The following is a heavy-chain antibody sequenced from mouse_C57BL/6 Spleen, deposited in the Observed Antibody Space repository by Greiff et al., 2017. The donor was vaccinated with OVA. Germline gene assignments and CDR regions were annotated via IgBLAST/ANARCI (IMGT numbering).Heavy chain of an antibody. V-gene: IGHV5-9*01. J-gene: IGHJ4*01. Sequence: DVKLVESGGGLVKPGGSLKLSCAASGFTFSSYTMSWVRQTPEKRLEWVATISGGGGNTYYPDSVKGRFTISRDNAKNTLYLQMSSLRSEDTALYYCARTYYGSNMDYWGQGTSVTVSS. D-gene: IGHD1-1*01. CDR2: ISGGGGNT. CDR1: GFTFSSYT. CDR3: ARTYYGSNMDY.